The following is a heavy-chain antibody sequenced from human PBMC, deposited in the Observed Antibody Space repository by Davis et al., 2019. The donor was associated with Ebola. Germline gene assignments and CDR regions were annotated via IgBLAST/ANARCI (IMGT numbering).Heavy chain of an antibody. Sequence: MPSETLSLTCTVSGGSISSGDYYWSWIRQPPGKGLEWIGYIYYSGSTYYNPSLKSRVTISVDTSKNQFSLKLSSVTAADTAVYYCARDALEMATGDWGQGTLVTVSS. J-gene: IGHJ4*02. CDR2: IYYSGST. CDR3: ARDALEMATGD. V-gene: IGHV4-30-4*01. CDR1: GGSISSGDYY. D-gene: IGHD5-24*01.